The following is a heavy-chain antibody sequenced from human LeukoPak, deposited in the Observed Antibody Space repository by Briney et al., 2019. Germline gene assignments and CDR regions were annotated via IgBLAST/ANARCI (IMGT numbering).Heavy chain of an antibody. Sequence: SETLSLTCTVSGGSISSRSHYWGWIRQPPGKGLEWIGNIYYSGSTYYNASLKSRVTISVDTSENQFSLKLSSVTAADTAVYYCANTDYGDYVLMGWGQGTLVTVSS. CDR2: IYYSGST. V-gene: IGHV4-39*01. CDR3: ANTDYGDYVLMG. CDR1: GGSISSRSHY. D-gene: IGHD4-17*01. J-gene: IGHJ4*02.